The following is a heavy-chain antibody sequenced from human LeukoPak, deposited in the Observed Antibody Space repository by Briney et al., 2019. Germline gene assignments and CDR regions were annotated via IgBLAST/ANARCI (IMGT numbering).Heavy chain of an antibody. V-gene: IGHV4-59*01. J-gene: IGHJ5*02. CDR1: GGSISSYY. D-gene: IGHD1-7*01. CDR2: IYYSGST. Sequence: SETLSLTCTVSGGSISSYYRSWLRQPPGKGLEWIGYIYYSGSTNYNPSLKSRVTISVDTSKNQFSLKLSSVTAADTAVYYCARVRTTRNWFDPWGQGTLVTVSS. CDR3: ARVRTTRNWFDP.